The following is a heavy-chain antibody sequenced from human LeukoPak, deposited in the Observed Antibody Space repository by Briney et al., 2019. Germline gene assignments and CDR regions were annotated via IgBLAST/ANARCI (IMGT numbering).Heavy chain of an antibody. CDR2: INPNSGGT. CDR3: ARDSRDGYNYGY. V-gene: IGHV1-2*02. CDR1: GYTFTGYY. Sequence: ASVKVSCKASGYTFTGYYMHWVRQAPGQGREWMGWINPNSGGTNYAQKFQGRVTMTRDTSISTAYMELSRLRSDDTAVYYCARDSRDGYNYGYWGQGTLVTVSS. D-gene: IGHD5-24*01. J-gene: IGHJ4*02.